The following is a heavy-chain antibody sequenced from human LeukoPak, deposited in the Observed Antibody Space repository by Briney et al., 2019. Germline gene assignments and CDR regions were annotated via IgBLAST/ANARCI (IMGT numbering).Heavy chain of an antibody. D-gene: IGHD3-22*01. CDR3: VKSGIKGYYYDSSGYY. CDR2: ITNNGTTI. CDR1: GFTFSSYA. J-gene: IGHJ4*02. Sequence: GGSLRLSCAASGFTFSSYAMNWVRQAPGKGLEWVSYITNNGTTIYYADSVKGRFTISRDNSKNTLYLQMSSLRAEDTAVYYCVKSGIKGYYYDSSGYYWGQGTLVTVSS. V-gene: IGHV3-64D*09.